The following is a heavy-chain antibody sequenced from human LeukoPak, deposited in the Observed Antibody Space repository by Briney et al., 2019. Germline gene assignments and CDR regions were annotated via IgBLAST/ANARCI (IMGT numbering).Heavy chain of an antibody. V-gene: IGHV3-11*04. Sequence: PGGSLRLSCAASGFTSSDYYMTWIRQPPGKGPEWISYISSSGGTTTYVDSVKGRFTISRDNAKNSLYLQMNSLGADDTAVYYCARDSAVDSSSSTHAGLDYWGQGTLVSVSS. D-gene: IGHD6-6*01. CDR3: ARDSAVDSSSSTHAGLDY. CDR1: GFTSSDYY. CDR2: ISSSGGTT. J-gene: IGHJ4*02.